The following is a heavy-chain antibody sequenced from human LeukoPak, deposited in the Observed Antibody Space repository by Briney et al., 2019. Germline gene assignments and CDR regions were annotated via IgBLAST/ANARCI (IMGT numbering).Heavy chain of an antibody. CDR2: IKQDGSEK. J-gene: IGHJ4*02. Sequence: GRSLRLSCAASGFTFSSYWMSWVRQAPGKGLEWVANIKQDGSEKYYVDSVKGRFTISRDNAKNSLYLQMNSLRAEDTAVYYCARCRTTVVTPGYYFDYWGQGTLVTVSS. CDR1: GFTFSSYW. CDR3: ARCRTTVVTPGYYFDY. V-gene: IGHV3-7*04. D-gene: IGHD4-23*01.